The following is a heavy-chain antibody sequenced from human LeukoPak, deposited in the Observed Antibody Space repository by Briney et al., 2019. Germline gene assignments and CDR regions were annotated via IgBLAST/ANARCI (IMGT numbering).Heavy chain of an antibody. CDR1: GFTFSTYA. Sequence: PGGSLRLSCAASGFTFSTYAMHWVRQAPGKGLEWVALISYDGNNKYYADSVKGRFTISRDNSKNTLYLQMNSLRAEDTAVYYCARDWRGNSGYDIGLWGQGTLVTVSS. J-gene: IGHJ4*02. D-gene: IGHD5-12*01. CDR2: ISYDGNNK. CDR3: ARDWRGNSGYDIGL. V-gene: IGHV3-30-3*01.